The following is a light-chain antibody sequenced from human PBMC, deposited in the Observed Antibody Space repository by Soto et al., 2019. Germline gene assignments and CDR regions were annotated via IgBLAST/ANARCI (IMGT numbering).Light chain of an antibody. CDR2: DNS. CDR3: QSYDSSLSGWEV. Sequence: QSVLTQPPSVSGAPGQRVTISCTGSSSNIGAGYDVHWYQQLPGTAPKLLIYDNSNRPSGVPDRFSGSNSRTSASLAITGLQAEDEAVYYCQSYDSSLSGWEVFGTGTKLTVL. CDR1: SSNIGAGYD. V-gene: IGLV1-40*01. J-gene: IGLJ1*01.